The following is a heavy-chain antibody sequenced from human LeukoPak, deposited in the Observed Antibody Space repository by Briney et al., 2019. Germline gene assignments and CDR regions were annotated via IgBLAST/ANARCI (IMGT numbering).Heavy chain of an antibody. J-gene: IGHJ2*01. V-gene: IGHV1-2*02. Sequence: ASVKVSCKASGYTFTGYYMHWVRQAPGQGLEWMGWINPNSGGTNYAQKFQGRVTMTRDTSISTAYMELSRLRSDDTAVYYCARDHYYDSSGYYWYFDLWGRGTLVTVSS. CDR2: INPNSGGT. D-gene: IGHD3-22*01. CDR1: GYTFTGYY. CDR3: ARDHYYDSSGYYWYFDL.